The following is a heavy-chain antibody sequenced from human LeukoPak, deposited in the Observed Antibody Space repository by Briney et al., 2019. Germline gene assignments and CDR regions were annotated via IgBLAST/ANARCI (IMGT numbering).Heavy chain of an antibody. CDR2: INPNSGNT. V-gene: IGHV1-8*02. J-gene: IGHJ4*02. D-gene: IGHD1-20*01. CDR3: ARGITGTTRGSQDYFDY. Sequence: ASVKVSCKASGYTFTGYYMHWVRQAPGQGLEWMGWINPNSGNTGYAQKFQGRVTMTRNTSISTACMELSSLRSEDTAVYYCARGITGTTRGSQDYFDYWGQGTLVTVSS. CDR1: GYTFTGYY.